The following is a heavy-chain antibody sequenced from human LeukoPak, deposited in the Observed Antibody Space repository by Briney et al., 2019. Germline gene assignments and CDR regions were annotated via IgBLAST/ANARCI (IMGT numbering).Heavy chain of an antibody. D-gene: IGHD2-15*01. CDR3: ARDFSSGGSCIRY. Sequence: GGSLRLSCAASGFTFSDYSMHWVRQAPGKGLEWVSSISSGSSYIFYADSVKGRFTISRDNAKSSLYLQMNSLRAEDTAVYYCARDFSSGGSCIRYWGQGTLVTVSS. V-gene: IGHV3-21*01. CDR1: GFTFSDYS. J-gene: IGHJ4*02. CDR2: ISSGSSYI.